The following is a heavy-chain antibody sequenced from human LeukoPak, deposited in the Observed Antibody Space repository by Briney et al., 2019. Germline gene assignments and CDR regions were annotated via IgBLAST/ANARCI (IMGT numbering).Heavy chain of an antibody. V-gene: IGHV3-7*01. J-gene: IGHJ4*02. CDR3: ARDSPGWGSSSWYYFDY. D-gene: IGHD6-13*01. CDR1: GFTFSSYW. Sequence: GGSLRLSCAASGFTFSSYWMSWVRQAPGKGLEWVANIKQDGSEKYYVDSVKGRFTISRDNAKNSLYLQMNSLRAEDTAVYYCARDSPGWGSSSWYYFDYWGQGTLVTVSS. CDR2: IKQDGSEK.